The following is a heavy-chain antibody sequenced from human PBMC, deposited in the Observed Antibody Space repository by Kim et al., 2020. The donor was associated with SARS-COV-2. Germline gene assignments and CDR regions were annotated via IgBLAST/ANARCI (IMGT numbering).Heavy chain of an antibody. CDR1: GYTFTSYD. D-gene: IGHD3-3*01. Sequence: ASVKVSCKASGYTFTSYDINWVRQATGQGLEWMGWMNPNSGNTGYAQKFQGRVTMTRNTSISTAYMELSSLRSEDTAVYYCAGALHDTYWGRPYDFWSGYYSGYYSGMDVWGQGTTVTVSS. V-gene: IGHV1-8*01. CDR3: AGALHDTYWGRPYDFWSGYYSGYYSGMDV. CDR2: MNPNSGNT. J-gene: IGHJ6*02.